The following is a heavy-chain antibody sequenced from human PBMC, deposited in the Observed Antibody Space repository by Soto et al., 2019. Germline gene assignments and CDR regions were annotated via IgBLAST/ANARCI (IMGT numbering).Heavy chain of an antibody. CDR2: ISGSGGST. D-gene: IGHD6-6*01. CDR3: AKDGYSSSSGRGSFDY. J-gene: IGHJ4*02. Sequence: PGGSLRLSCAASGFTFSSYAMSWVRQAPGKGLEWVSAISGSGGSTYYADSVKGRFTISRDNSKNTLYLQMNSLRAEDTAVYYCAKDGYSSSSGRGSFDYWGQGTLVTVSS. CDR1: GFTFSSYA. V-gene: IGHV3-23*01.